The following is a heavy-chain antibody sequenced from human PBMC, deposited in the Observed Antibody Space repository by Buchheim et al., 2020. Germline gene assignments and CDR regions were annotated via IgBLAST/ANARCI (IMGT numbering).Heavy chain of an antibody. V-gene: IGHV3-21*01. J-gene: IGHJ1*01. CDR2: ISSSSSYI. Sequence: EVQLVESGGGLVKPGGSLRLSCAASGFTFSSYSMNWVRQAPGKGLEWVSSISSSSSYIYYADSVKGRFTISRDNAKNSLYLQMNGLRAEDTAVYYCARRQVRYGDHQALNYFQHWGQGTL. D-gene: IGHD4-17*01. CDR3: ARRQVRYGDHQALNYFQH. CDR1: GFTFSSYS.